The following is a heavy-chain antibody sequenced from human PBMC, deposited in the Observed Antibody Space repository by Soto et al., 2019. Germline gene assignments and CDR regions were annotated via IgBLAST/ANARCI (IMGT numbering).Heavy chain of an antibody. V-gene: IGHV1-18*01. Sequence: QVQLVQSGGEVKKPGASVKVSCKASGYTFSNYGISWVRQAPGQGLEWMGWINANNGNTKHIEKLQGRVTMTTDTSTTTAYMELRSLTSDDTAVYYCARDSMTGYLQFDPWGQGTLVTVSS. CDR1: GYTFSNYG. J-gene: IGHJ5*02. CDR2: INANNGNT. D-gene: IGHD3-9*01. CDR3: ARDSMTGYLQFDP.